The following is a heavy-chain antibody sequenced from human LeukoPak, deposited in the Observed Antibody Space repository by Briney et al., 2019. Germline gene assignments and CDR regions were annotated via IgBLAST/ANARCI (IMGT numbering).Heavy chain of an antibody. Sequence: GASVKVSCKASGYTFTGYYMHWVRQAPGQGLEWMGGFDPEDGETIYAQKFQGRVTMTEDTSTDTAYMELSSLRSEDTAVYYCATWAYYSRDLDYWGQGTLVTVSS. CDR2: FDPEDGET. CDR1: GYTFTGYY. V-gene: IGHV1-24*01. CDR3: ATWAYYSRDLDY. D-gene: IGHD4-11*01. J-gene: IGHJ4*02.